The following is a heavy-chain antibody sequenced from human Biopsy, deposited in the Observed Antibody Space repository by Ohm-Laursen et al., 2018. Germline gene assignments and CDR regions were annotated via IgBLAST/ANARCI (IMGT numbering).Heavy chain of an antibody. CDR1: GDSLTSGPEN. D-gene: IGHD6-19*01. J-gene: IGHJ4*02. CDR2: IYSGGNT. V-gene: IGHV4-61*01. CDR3: ARGRRTSGWPYFDN. Sequence: SETLSLTCTVSGDSLTSGPENLSWIRQSPGQGLEYIGFIYSGGNTNYNPSLKNRVTMSVDTSKNQFYLKLYSVTAADTAVYYCARGRRTSGWPYFDNWGQGTPVTVSS.